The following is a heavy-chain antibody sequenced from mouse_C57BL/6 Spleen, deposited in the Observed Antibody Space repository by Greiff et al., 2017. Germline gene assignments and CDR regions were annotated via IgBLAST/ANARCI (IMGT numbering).Heavy chain of an antibody. CDR2: IDPSDSYT. CDR1: GYTFTSYW. V-gene: IGHV1-69*01. D-gene: IGHD4-1*02. CDR3: AQVGRDAIDY. Sequence: QVQLQQPGAELVMPGASVKLSCKASGYTFTSYWMHWVKQRPGQGLEWIGGIDPSDSYTNYNQKFKGTSTLTVDKSSSTAYMQLCGRTSEDAAVYYCAQVGRDAIDYWGQGTSVTVS. J-gene: IGHJ4*01.